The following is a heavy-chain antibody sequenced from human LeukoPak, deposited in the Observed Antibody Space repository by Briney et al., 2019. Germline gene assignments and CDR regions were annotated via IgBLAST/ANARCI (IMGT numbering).Heavy chain of an antibody. J-gene: IGHJ5*02. CDR3: AKDKSSMGHNWFDP. CDR1: GFTFSSYA. Sequence: PGGSLRLSCEASGFTFSSYAMSWVRQAPGKGLEWVSAISGSGGSTYYADSVKGRFTISRDNSKNTLYLQMNSLRAEDTAVYYCAKDKSSMGHNWFDPWGQGTLVTVSS. V-gene: IGHV3-23*01. D-gene: IGHD2/OR15-2a*01. CDR2: ISGSGGST.